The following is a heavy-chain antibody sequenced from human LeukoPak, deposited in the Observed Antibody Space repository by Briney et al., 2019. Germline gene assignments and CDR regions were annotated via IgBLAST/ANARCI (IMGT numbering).Heavy chain of an antibody. CDR3: ARLRFLPHRDDSGWYFDY. V-gene: IGHV5-51*01. D-gene: IGHD5-12*01. Sequence: GGSRQISGQGSGSPFISYWSGGVRQMPGKGLEGMGVIYPGDSDTRYSPSFQGQLTISADKSISTAYLQWTSLKASATAMYYCARLRFLPHRDDSGWYFDYWGQGTLVTVSS. CDR1: GSPFISYW. CDR2: IYPGDSDT. J-gene: IGHJ4*02.